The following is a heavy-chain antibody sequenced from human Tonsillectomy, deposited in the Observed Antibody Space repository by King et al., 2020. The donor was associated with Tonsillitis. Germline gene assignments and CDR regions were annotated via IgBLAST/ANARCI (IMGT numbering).Heavy chain of an antibody. CDR2: IYYSGST. Sequence: VQLQESGPGPVKPSETLSLTCTVSGGSISSYYWSWIRQPPGKGLEWIGYIYYSGSTNYNPSLKSRVTISVDTSKNQFSLKLSSVTAADTAVYYCARDHLNYYDSSGYRGGFDYWGQGTLVTVSS. J-gene: IGHJ4*02. D-gene: IGHD3-22*01. CDR1: GGSISSYY. V-gene: IGHV4-59*01. CDR3: ARDHLNYYDSSGYRGGFDY.